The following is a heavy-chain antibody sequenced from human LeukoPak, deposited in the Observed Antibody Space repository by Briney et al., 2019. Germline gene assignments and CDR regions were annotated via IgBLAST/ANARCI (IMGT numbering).Heavy chain of an antibody. CDR3: ARSDYVFSRGAFDI. D-gene: IGHD4-17*01. V-gene: IGHV3-53*05. J-gene: IGHJ3*02. Sequence: PGGSLRLSCAASGFTVSSNYMSWVRQAPGKGLEWASVIYSGGSTYYADSVKGRFTISRDNSKNTLYLQMNSLRAEDTAVYYCARSDYVFSRGAFDIWGQGTMVTVSS. CDR2: IYSGGST. CDR1: GFTVSSNY.